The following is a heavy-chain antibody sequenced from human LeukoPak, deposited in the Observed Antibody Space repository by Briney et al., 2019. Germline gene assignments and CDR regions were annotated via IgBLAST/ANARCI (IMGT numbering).Heavy chain of an antibody. CDR1: GFTVSSNY. CDR3: AKQIAARGLGAFDI. J-gene: IGHJ3*02. CDR2: ISGSGGST. D-gene: IGHD6-13*01. V-gene: IGHV3-23*01. Sequence: GGSLRLSCAASGFTVSSNYMSWVRQAPGKGLEWVSAISGSGGSTYYADSVKGRFTISRDNSKNTLYLQMNGLRAEDTAVYYCAKQIAARGLGAFDIWGQGTMVTVSS.